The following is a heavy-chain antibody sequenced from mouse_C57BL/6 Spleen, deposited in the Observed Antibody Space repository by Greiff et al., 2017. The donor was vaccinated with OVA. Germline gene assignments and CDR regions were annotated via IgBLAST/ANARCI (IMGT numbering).Heavy chain of an antibody. CDR1: GYTFTSYW. CDR3: ARGYYGPYYFDY. J-gene: IGHJ2*01. D-gene: IGHD1-1*01. CDR2: IYPSDSET. V-gene: IGHV1-61*01. Sequence: QVQLKQPGAELVRPGSSVKLSCKASGYTFTSYWMDWVKQRPGQGLEWIGNIYPSDSETHYNQKFKDKATLTVDKSSSTAYMQLSSLTSEDSAVYYCARGYYGPYYFDYWGQGTTLTVSS.